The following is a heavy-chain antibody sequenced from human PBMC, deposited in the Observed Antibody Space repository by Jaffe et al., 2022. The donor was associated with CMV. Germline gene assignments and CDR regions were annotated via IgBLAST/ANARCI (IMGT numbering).Heavy chain of an antibody. Sequence: QVQLQESGPGLVKPSETLSLTCTVSGGSISSYYWSWIRQPPGKGLEWIGYIYYSGSTNYNPSLKSRVTISVDTSKNQFSLKLSSVTAADTAVYYCARALAVAGTLDAFDIWGQGTMVTVSS. J-gene: IGHJ3*02. CDR1: GGSISSYY. CDR2: IYYSGST. V-gene: IGHV4-59*08. CDR3: ARALAVAGTLDAFDI. D-gene: IGHD6-19*01.